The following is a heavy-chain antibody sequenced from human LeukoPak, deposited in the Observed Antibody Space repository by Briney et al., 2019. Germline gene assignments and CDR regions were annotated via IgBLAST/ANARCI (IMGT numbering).Heavy chain of an antibody. CDR3: ARGTYCSSTSCYTRCYYYYGMDV. Sequence: SETLSLTCAVYGGSFSGYYWSWIRQPPGKGLEWIGEINHSGSTNYNPSLKSRVTISVDTSKNQFSLKLSSVTAADTAVYYCARGTYCSSTSCYTRCYYYYGMDVWGQGTTVTVSS. CDR2: INHSGST. V-gene: IGHV4-34*01. J-gene: IGHJ6*02. CDR1: GGSFSGYY. D-gene: IGHD2-2*02.